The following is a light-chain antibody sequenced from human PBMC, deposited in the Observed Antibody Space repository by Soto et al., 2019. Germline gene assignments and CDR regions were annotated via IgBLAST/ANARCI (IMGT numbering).Light chain of an antibody. J-gene: IGKJ1*01. Sequence: DIQMTQSPSTLSASVGDRVTITCRASQSISSLLACYQQKPGKAPKLLIYKASSLESGVPSRFSGSGSGTEFTLTISSLQPDDFATYYCQQYNSYWTFGQGTKVEIK. CDR1: QSISSL. CDR3: QQYNSYWT. CDR2: KAS. V-gene: IGKV1-5*03.